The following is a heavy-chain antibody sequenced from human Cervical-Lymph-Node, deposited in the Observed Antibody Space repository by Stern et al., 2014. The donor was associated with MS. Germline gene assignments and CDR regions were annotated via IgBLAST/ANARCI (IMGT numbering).Heavy chain of an antibody. J-gene: IGHJ4*02. CDR3: ARDYEDTSMLFDH. Sequence: QVQLVESGGAVVQPGRSLRLSCAASGFTFSSYGMHWVRQAPGKGLEWVTVISYDGNHKYYAASVKGRFTISRDNSKNTLHLQMNSVTPDDTAIYYCARDYEDTSMLFDHWGREPWSPSPQ. CDR1: GFTFSSYG. D-gene: IGHD2-8*01. CDR2: ISYDGNHK. V-gene: IGHV3-30*03.